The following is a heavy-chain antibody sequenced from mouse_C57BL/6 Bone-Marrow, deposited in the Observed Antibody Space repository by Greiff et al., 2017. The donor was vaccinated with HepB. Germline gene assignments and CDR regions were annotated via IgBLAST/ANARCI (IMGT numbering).Heavy chain of an antibody. CDR2: INPNNGGT. CDR3: YPAPYGNWGY. Sequence: EVQLKQSGPELVKPGASVKISCKASGYTFTDYYMNWVKQSHGKSLEWIGDINPNNGGTSYNQKFKGKATLTVDKSSSTAYMELRSLTSEDSAVYYCYPAPYGNWGYWGQGTTLTVSS. J-gene: IGHJ2*01. V-gene: IGHV1-26*01. CDR1: GYTFTDYY. D-gene: IGHD2-1*01.